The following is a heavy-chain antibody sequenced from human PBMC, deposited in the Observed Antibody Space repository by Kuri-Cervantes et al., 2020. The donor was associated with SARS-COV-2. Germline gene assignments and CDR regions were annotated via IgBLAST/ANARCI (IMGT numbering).Heavy chain of an antibody. CDR1: GFTFSSYG. Sequence: GESLKIPCAASGFTFSSYGMHWVRQAPGKGLEWVAVTSRDGSNKYYADSVKGRFTISRDSSKNTLYLQMNSLRAEDTAFYYCAKVRNSGWAGAFDIWGQGTMVTVSS. J-gene: IGHJ3*02. V-gene: IGHV3-30*18. D-gene: IGHD6-19*01. CDR2: TSRDGSNK. CDR3: AKVRNSGWAGAFDI.